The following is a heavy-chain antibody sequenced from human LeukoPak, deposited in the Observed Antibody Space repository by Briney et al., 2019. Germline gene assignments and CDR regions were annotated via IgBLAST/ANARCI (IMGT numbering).Heavy chain of an antibody. CDR3: AGTYYYDSRDAFDI. CDR1: GYTFTGYY. V-gene: IGHV1-2*02. D-gene: IGHD3-22*01. J-gene: IGHJ3*02. CDR2: INPNSGGT. Sequence: ASVKVSCKASGYTFTGYYMHWVRQAPGQGLERMGWINPNSGGTNYAQKFQGRVTMTRDTSISTAYMELSRLRSDDTAVYYCAGTYYYDSRDAFDIWGQGTMVTVSS.